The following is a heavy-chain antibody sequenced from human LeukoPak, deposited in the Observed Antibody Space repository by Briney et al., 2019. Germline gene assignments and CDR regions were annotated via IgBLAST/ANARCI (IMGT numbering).Heavy chain of an antibody. CDR2: ISGSGGST. D-gene: IGHD3-22*01. Sequence: GGSLRLSCAASGFTFSSYAMSWVRHAPGMGLGWVSAISGSGGSTYYADSVKGRFTISRDNSKNTLYLQMNSLRAEDTAVYYCAKDATRIVVVGYYFDYWGQGTLVTVSS. J-gene: IGHJ4*02. CDR3: AKDATRIVVVGYYFDY. V-gene: IGHV3-23*01. CDR1: GFTFSSYA.